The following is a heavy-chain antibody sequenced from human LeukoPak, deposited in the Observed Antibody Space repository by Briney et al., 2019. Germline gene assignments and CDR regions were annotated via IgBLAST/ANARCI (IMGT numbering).Heavy chain of an antibody. CDR2: IYHSGST. Sequence: SETLSLTCAVSGGSISSSNWWSWVRQPPGKGLEWIGEIYHSGSTNYNPSLKSRVTISVDTSKNQFSLKLSSVTAADTAVYYCARRDYEGWFDPWGQGTLVTVSS. CDR3: ARRDYEGWFDP. D-gene: IGHD4-17*01. J-gene: IGHJ5*02. CDR1: GGSISSSNW. V-gene: IGHV4-4*02.